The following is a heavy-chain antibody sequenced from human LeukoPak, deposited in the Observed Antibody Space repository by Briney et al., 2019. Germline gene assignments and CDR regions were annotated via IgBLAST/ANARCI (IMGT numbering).Heavy chain of an antibody. J-gene: IGHJ4*02. CDR3: ARGGPPYDFWSGPRFDY. D-gene: IGHD3-3*01. V-gene: IGHV3-48*01. CDR2: ISSSSSTM. Sequence: GGSLRLSCAASGFTFSSYSMNWVRQAPGKGLEWVSYISSSSSTMYYADSVKGRFTISRDNAKNSLYLQMNNLRAEDTAVYYCARGGPPYDFWSGPRFDYWGQGTLVTVSS. CDR1: GFTFSSYS.